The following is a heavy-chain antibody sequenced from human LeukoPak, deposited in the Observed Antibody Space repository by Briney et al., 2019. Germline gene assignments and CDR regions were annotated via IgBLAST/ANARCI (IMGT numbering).Heavy chain of an antibody. V-gene: IGHV3-33*01. J-gene: IGHJ4*02. D-gene: IGHD3-16*02. CDR3: ARDFELSH. CDR2: IWYDGSSK. CDR1: GFTFSSYG. Sequence: GGSLRLSCAASGFTFSSYGMHWVRQAPGKGLEWVALIWYDGSSKHYADAVRGRFTISRDNSKNTLYLQMNSLRAEDTAVYYCARDFELSHWGQGTLVTVSS.